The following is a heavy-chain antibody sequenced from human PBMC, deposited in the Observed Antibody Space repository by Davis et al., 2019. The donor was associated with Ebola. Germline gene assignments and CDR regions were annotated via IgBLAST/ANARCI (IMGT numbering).Heavy chain of an antibody. CDR1: GYSFTSYW. CDR3: ARPGSGWYKLSSYFDY. J-gene: IGHJ4*02. Sequence: GESLKISCKGSGYSFTSYWIGWVRQMPGKGLEWMGIIYPGDSDTRYSPSFQGQVTISADKSISTAYLQWSSLKASDTSMYYCARPGSGWYKLSSYFDYWGQGTLVTVSS. D-gene: IGHD6-19*01. CDR2: IYPGDSDT. V-gene: IGHV5-51*01.